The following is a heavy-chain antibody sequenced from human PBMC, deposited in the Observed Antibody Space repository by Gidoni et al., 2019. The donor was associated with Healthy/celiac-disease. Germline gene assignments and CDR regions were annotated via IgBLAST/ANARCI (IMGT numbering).Heavy chain of an antibody. CDR3: AKDREIVVVPAAMRIDY. Sequence: QVQLVESGGGVVQPGRSLRLSCAASGFPFSRYGMHWVRQAPGKGLEWVAVISYDGSNKYYADSVKGRFTISRDNSKNTLYLQMNSLRAEDTAVYYCAKDREIVVVPAAMRIDYWGQGTLVTVSS. CDR1: GFPFSRYG. V-gene: IGHV3-30*18. CDR2: ISYDGSNK. J-gene: IGHJ4*02. D-gene: IGHD2-2*01.